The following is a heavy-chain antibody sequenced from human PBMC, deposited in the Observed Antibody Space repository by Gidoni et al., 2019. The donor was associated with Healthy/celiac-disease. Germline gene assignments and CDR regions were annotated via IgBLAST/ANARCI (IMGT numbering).Heavy chain of an antibody. CDR2: ISYDGSNK. J-gene: IGHJ3*02. D-gene: IGHD5-18*01. V-gene: IGHV3-30-3*01. Sequence: QVQLVESGGGVVQPGRSLRPSCAASAFTFSCYAMHWVRQPPGKGLEWVAVISYDGSNKYYADSVKGRFTISRDNSKNTLYLQMNSLRAEDTAVYYCARDVGYSYGPYDAFDIWGQGTMVTVSS. CDR3: ARDVGYSYGPYDAFDI. CDR1: AFTFSCYA.